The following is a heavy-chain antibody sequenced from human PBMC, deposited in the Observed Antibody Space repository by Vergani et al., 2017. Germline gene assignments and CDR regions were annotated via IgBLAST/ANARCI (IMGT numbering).Heavy chain of an antibody. D-gene: IGHD2-2*02. J-gene: IGHJ6*03. Sequence: EGQGKEEGGGLVKPGGSLRVSCAASGFSFSTYSINWVRQAPGKGLEWVSSISGRSNYIYYADSLKGRFAISRDNSKNTLYLQMSSLRAEDTAVYYCSKDQFPASIRLNVQNYMDVWGKLTTLSLSS. CDR1: GFSFSTYS. CDR2: ISGRSNYI. CDR3: SKDQFPASIRLNVQNYMDV. V-gene: IGHV3-21*01.